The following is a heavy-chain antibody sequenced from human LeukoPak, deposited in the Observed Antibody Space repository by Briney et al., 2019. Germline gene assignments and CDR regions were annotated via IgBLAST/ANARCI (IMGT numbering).Heavy chain of an antibody. V-gene: IGHV1-2*04. CDR1: GYTFTGYY. D-gene: IGHD5-18*01. CDR3: ARAYGYSYGINYGMDV. Sequence: ASVKVSCKASGYTFTGYYMHWVRQAPGQGLEWMGWINPNSGGTNYAQKFQGWVTMTRDTSISTAYMELSRLRSDDTAVYYCARAYGYSYGINYGMDVWGQGTTVTVSS. J-gene: IGHJ6*02. CDR2: INPNSGGT.